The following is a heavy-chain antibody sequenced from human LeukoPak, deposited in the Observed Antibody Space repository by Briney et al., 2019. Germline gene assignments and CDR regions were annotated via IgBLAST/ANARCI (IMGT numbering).Heavy chain of an antibody. D-gene: IGHD3-22*01. CDR3: AKDLAVDYDSSGYYSAFDY. Sequence: PGGSLRLSCAASGFTFSNYDMHWVRQAPGKGLEWVSAISGSGGSTYYADSVKGRFTISRDNSKNTLYLQMNSLRAEDTAVYYCAKDLAVDYDSSGYYSAFDYWGQGTLVTVSS. CDR2: ISGSGGST. J-gene: IGHJ4*02. V-gene: IGHV3-23*01. CDR1: GFTFSNYD.